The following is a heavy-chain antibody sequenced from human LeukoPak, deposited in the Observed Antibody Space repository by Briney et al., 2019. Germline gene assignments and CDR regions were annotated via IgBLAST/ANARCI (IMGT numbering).Heavy chain of an antibody. J-gene: IGHJ4*02. CDR1: GYTFNSSY. CDR2: INPSDDST. D-gene: IGHD6-13*01. V-gene: IGHV1-46*02. Sequence: GASVKVSCKASGYTFNSSYMHWVRQAPGQGLEWMGIINPSDDSTRYAQKFQGRVTMTKDTSTNTVYMHLSSLSSDDTAVYYCARATAAGTVYFDYWGQGTLVTVSS. CDR3: ARATAAGTVYFDY.